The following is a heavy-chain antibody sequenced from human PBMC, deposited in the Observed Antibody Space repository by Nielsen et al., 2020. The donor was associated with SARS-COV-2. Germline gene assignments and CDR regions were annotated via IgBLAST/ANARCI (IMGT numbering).Heavy chain of an antibody. CDR1: GGSISSGGYY. CDR3: ARESSGYDHYNYGMDV. V-gene: IGHV4-31*03. CDR2: IYFSGRT. D-gene: IGHD5-12*01. J-gene: IGHJ6*02. Sequence: SETLPLTCTVSGGSISSGGYYWSWIRHHPGKGLEWIGYIYFSGRTCYNPSLKSRVTISVDTSKNQFSLSLRSVTAADTAVDYCARESSGYDHYNYGMDVWGQGTTVTGSS.